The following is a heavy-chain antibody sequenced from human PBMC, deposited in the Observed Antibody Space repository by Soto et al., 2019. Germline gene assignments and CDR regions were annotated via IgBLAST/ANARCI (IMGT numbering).Heavy chain of an antibody. CDR3: AKDSGWETGLATMAFYYYFGIDV. J-gene: IGHJ6*02. D-gene: IGHD1-26*01. CDR1: GFTFNRYA. Sequence: EVQLLESGGGLVQPGGSLRLSCAASGFTFNRYAMTWVRQPPGKGLEWVSVISGNGDKTFYADSVKGRFTISRDSSRNTLYLQMDNLRPEDTAVYYCAKDSGWETGLATMAFYYYFGIDVGGQGTTATVSS. CDR2: ISGNGDKT. V-gene: IGHV3-23*01.